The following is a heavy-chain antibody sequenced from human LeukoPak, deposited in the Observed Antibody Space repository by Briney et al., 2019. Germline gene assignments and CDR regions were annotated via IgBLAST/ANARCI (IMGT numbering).Heavy chain of an antibody. J-gene: IGHJ4*02. D-gene: IGHD3-22*01. CDR3: ARSYYDSSGYTPGDFDY. V-gene: IGHV3-21*01. CDR2: FSSSSSYI. Sequence: GGSLRLSCAASGFTFRANTRNWFGQAPGRGRRWFSSFSSSSSYIYYADSVKGRFTISRDNAKNSLYLQMNSLRAEDTAVYYCARSYYDSSGYTPGDFDYWGQGTLVTVSS. CDR1: GFTFRANT.